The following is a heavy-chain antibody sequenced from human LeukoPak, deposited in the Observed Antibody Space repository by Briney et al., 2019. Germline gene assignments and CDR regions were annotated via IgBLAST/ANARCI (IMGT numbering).Heavy chain of an antibody. CDR2: ISGSGVST. V-gene: IGHV3-23*01. CDR3: ATGYSSAWYSTLDC. D-gene: IGHD6-19*01. CDR1: GFTFTSYA. J-gene: IGHJ4*02. Sequence: GGSLRLSCAASGFTFTSYAMSWVRQAPGKGLEWVSPISGSGVSTYYADSVKGRFTISRDSFKNTLYLQMNNLRDEDTAVYYCATGYSSAWYSTLDCWGQGTLVTVSS.